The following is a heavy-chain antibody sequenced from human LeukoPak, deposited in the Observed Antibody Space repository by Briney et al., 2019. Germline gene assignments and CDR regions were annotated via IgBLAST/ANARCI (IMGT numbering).Heavy chain of an antibody. Sequence: ASVKVSCKASGYTFTGYYMHWVRQAPGQGLEWMGWINPNSGGTNYAQKFQGRVTMTRDTSISTAYMELSRLRSDDTAAYYCARGITGTTVFDYWGQGALVTISS. CDR1: GYTFTGYY. V-gene: IGHV1-2*02. CDR2: INPNSGGT. CDR3: ARGITGTTVFDY. D-gene: IGHD1-20*01. J-gene: IGHJ4*02.